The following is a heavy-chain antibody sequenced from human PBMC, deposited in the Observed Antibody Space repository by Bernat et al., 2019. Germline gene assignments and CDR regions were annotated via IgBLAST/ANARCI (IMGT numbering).Heavy chain of an antibody. CDR1: GGTFSSYT. CDR3: AIIKTATFEYYYGMDV. D-gene: IGHD5-18*01. V-gene: IGHV1-69*02. J-gene: IGHJ6*02. Sequence: QVQLVQSGAEVKKPGSSVKVSCKASGGTFSSYTISWVRQAPGQGLEWMGRIIPILGIANYAQKFQGRVTITADKSTSTAYMELSSLRSEDTAVYYCAIIKTATFEYYYGMDVWGQGTTVTVSS. CDR2: IIPILGIA.